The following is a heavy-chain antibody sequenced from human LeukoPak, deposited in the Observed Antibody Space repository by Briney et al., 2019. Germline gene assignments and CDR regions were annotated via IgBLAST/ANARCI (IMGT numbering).Heavy chain of an antibody. J-gene: IGHJ4*02. CDR3: AKEEAVMPEFDY. D-gene: IGHD3-16*01. V-gene: IGHV3-30*02. Sequence: GSLRLSCAPSRSTLTIHGMHWVRHAPGEGRGWVGFIRYVGSNKYYTDSLKGRFSTSRDNSTSTLYLQTNRLRAKDTGMSFCAKEEAVMPEFDYWGEGTLVTVSS. CDR2: IRYVGSNK. CDR1: RSTLTIHG.